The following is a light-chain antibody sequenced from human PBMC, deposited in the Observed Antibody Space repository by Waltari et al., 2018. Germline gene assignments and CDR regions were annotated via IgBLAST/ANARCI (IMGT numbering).Light chain of an antibody. CDR1: SSDIGSFDL. J-gene: IGLJ2*01. CDR3: SSFTTGSTGL. V-gene: IGLV2-14*03. CDR2: NVS. Sequence: SALAQPASVSGSPGQSITIPCTGSSSDIGSFDLVSWYQQHPGRAPRLIIRNVSERPSGVPHRFSGSKSGNTASLTISSLRSEDESLYFCSSFTTGSTGLFGGGTKLTVL.